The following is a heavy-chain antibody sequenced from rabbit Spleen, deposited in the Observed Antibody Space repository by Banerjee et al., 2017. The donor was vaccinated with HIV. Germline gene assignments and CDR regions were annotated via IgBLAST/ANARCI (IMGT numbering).Heavy chain of an antibody. J-gene: IGHJ4*01. Sequence: QEQLEESGGDLVKPEGSLTLTCTASGFSLSRDYWICWVRQAPGKGLEWIACIDAGVKGTTYYASWAKGRFAVSKTSPTTVTLQMTSLTAADMATYFCARDGSGWGANFNLWGQGTLVTVS. D-gene: IGHD4-1*01. CDR3: ARDGSGWGANFNL. CDR2: IDAGVKGTT. CDR1: GFSLSRDYW. V-gene: IGHV1S45*01.